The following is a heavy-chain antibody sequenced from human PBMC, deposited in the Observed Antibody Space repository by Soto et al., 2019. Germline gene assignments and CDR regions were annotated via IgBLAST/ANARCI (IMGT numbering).Heavy chain of an antibody. CDR3: ARGQYYSSGSAATSYFYFGIDV. V-gene: IGHV1-69*06. J-gene: IGHJ6*02. CDR2: IIPVFGNT. Sequence: QLQLEQSGPEVKKPGSSVKVSCKVSGRSFSSDGVSWVRQAPGQGLEWMGGIIPVFGNTKYVQRFQGRLTITADKSTSTVYMEMSSLSSEDTAVYFCARGQYYSSGSAATSYFYFGIDVWGQGTTVIVSS. CDR1: GRSFSSDG. D-gene: IGHD3-10*01.